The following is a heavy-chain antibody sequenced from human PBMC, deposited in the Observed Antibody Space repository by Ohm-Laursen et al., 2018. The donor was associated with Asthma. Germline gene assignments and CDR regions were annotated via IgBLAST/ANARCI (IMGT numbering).Heavy chain of an antibody. J-gene: IGHJ4*02. V-gene: IGHV4-30-2*01. CDR1: GGSISSGGYS. CDR3: ARGGGYSYGYDFDY. Sequence: SQTLSLTCAVSGGSISSGGYSWSWVRQPPGKGLEWIGYIYHSGGTYYNPSLKSRVTISVDRSKNQFSLKLSSVTAADTAVYYCARGGGYSYGYDFDYWGQGTLVTVSS. CDR2: IYHSGGT. D-gene: IGHD5-18*01.